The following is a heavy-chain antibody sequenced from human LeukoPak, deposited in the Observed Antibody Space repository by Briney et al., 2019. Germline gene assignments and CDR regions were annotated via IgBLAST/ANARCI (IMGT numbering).Heavy chain of an antibody. CDR1: GYSISSGYY. Sequence: ASETLSLTCAGSGYSISSGYYGGWIRQPPRQGLGWIVSFYHSGSTYYSPSLKSRVTISVDTSKNQFSLKLSSVTAADTAVYYCARMPAYCGGDCSWYFDYWGQGTLVTVSS. J-gene: IGHJ4*02. V-gene: IGHV4-38-2*01. CDR2: FYHSGST. CDR3: ARMPAYCGGDCSWYFDY. D-gene: IGHD2-21*02.